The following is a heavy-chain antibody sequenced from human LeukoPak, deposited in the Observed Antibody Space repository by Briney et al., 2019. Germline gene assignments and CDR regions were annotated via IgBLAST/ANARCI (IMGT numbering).Heavy chain of an antibody. Sequence: GGSLRLSCAASGFTFSTSTMNWVRQAPGKGLEWVSSISSSSSYIYYTDSVKGRFTISRDNAKNSLYLQMNSLRAEDTAVYYCARDLRYCSGGSCSEYWGQGTLVTVSS. CDR2: ISSSSSYI. J-gene: IGHJ4*02. CDR3: ARDLRYCSGGSCSEY. CDR1: GFTFSTST. V-gene: IGHV3-21*01. D-gene: IGHD2-15*01.